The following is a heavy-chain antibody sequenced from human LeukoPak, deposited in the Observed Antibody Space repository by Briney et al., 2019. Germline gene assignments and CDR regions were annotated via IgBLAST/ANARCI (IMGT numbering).Heavy chain of an antibody. CDR2: LYTSART. V-gene: IGHV4-4*07. Sequence: PSETLSLTCTVPAGSISGYYWSWIPQPAGKGLEWIGRLYTSARTNFKPSLKSRVTMSVDTSKNKFTLKLRSVTAADTVVYYCARGHLVVAGPRYYYYMDVWGKGTTVTVSS. D-gene: IGHD6-19*01. CDR1: AGSISGYY. J-gene: IGHJ6*03. CDR3: ARGHLVVAGPRYYYYMDV.